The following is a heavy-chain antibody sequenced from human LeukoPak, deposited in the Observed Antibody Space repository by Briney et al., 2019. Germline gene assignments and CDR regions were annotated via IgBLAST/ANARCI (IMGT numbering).Heavy chain of an antibody. CDR3: ARGRYYDTSGPSWRDYYYMAV. Sequence: ASVKVSCKASGYTFTDYYVHWVRHAPGQGLEWMGWINPNSGDTSYAQKFQGRVTMTSDTSISTAYMELRRLTSDDTAVYYCARGRYYDTSGPSWRDYYYMAVWGRGTTVTVSS. D-gene: IGHD3-22*01. CDR2: INPNSGDT. CDR1: GYTFTDYY. J-gene: IGHJ6*03. V-gene: IGHV1-2*02.